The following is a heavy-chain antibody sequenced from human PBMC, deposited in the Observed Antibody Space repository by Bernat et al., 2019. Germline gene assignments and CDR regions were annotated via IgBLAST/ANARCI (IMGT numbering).Heavy chain of an antibody. V-gene: IGHV3-30-3*01. CDR1: GFTFSSYA. CDR2: ISYDGSNK. D-gene: IGHD3-3*01. Sequence: QVQLVESGGGVVQPGRSLRLSCAASGFTFSSYAMHWVRQAPGKGLEWVAVISYDGSNKYYADSVKGRFTISRDNSKNTLYLQMNSLRAEDTAVYYCARNYDFWSGRYYYYMDVWGKGTTVTVSS. J-gene: IGHJ6*03. CDR3: ARNYDFWSGRYYYYMDV.